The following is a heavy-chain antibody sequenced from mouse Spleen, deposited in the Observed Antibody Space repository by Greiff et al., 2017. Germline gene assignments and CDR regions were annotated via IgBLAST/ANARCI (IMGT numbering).Heavy chain of an antibody. V-gene: IGHV7-3*01. CDR3: AREGLGPFDY. D-gene: IGHD4-1*01. CDR1: GFTFTDYY. Sequence: DVMLVESGGGLVQPGGSLSLSCAASGFTFTDYYMSWVRQPPGKALEWLGFIRNKANGYTTEYSASVKGRFTISRDNSQSILYLQMNALRAEDSATYYCAREGLGPFDYWGQGTTLTVSS. CDR2: IRNKANGYTT. J-gene: IGHJ2*01.